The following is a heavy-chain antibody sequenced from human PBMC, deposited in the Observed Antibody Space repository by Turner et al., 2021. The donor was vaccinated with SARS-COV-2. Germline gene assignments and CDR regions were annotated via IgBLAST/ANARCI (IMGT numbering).Heavy chain of an antibody. CDR2: ISVNSGRI. CDR3: AKDMVRGVIYYYYGLDV. CDR1: GFTFDDYV. J-gene: IGHJ6*02. V-gene: IGHV3-9*01. Sequence: VQLVESGGGLVQPGRSLRLSCAASGFTFDDYVMHWVRQGPGEGVEWVAGISVNSGRIGYADYVKGRFTISRDNTKNDLYLQMNNLRTEDTALYYCAKDMVRGVIYYYYGLDVWGQGTTVTVSS. D-gene: IGHD3-10*01.